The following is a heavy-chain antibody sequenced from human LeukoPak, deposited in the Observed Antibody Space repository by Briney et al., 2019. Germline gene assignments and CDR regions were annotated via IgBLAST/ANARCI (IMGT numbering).Heavy chain of an antibody. J-gene: IGHJ1*01. CDR1: GFTFSSYE. CDR2: ISRSGNAI. CDR3: ATATSLDYGDYFFHH. V-gene: IGHV3-48*03. D-gene: IGHD4-17*01. Sequence: GGSLRLSCAASGFTFSSYEMNWVRQAPGKGPEWLSYISRSGNAIYYADSMKGRFTISRDNAKNSLYLQMNSLRVEDTAVYYCATATSLDYGDYFFHHWGQGTLVTVSS.